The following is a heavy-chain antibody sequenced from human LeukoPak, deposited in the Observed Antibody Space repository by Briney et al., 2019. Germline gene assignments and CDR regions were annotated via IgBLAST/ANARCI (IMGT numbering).Heavy chain of an antibody. V-gene: IGHV3-30*02. Sequence: GGSLRLSCAASGFTFSSYAMHWVRQAPGKGLEWVAFIRYDGSNKYYADSVKGRFTISRDNSEDTAVYYCAKWRSGYSDRPGAKYYFDYWGQGTLVTVSS. CDR1: GFTFSSYA. J-gene: IGHJ4*02. CDR3: KYYFDY. D-gene: IGHD3-3*01. CDR2: IRYDGSNK.